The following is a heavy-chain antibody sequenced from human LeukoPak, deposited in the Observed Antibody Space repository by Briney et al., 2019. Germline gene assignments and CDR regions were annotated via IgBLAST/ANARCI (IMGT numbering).Heavy chain of an antibody. D-gene: IGHD2-8*01. Sequence: PSETLSLTCAVYGGSFRDYSWTWIRQPPGKGLEWIGEINESGGTNSNPSLMSRVIMSVDTSKSQISLKVSSVTAADTAVYYCARVAYRYSINDWSRTGLGAYPTKYYYYMDVWGKGTTVTVSS. CDR1: GGSFRDYS. V-gene: IGHV4-34*01. CDR2: INESGGT. CDR3: ARVAYRYSINDWSRTGLGAYPTKYYYYMDV. J-gene: IGHJ6*03.